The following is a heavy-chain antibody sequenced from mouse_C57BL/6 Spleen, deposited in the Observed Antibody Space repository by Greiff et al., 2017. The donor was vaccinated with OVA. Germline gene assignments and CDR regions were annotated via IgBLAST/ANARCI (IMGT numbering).Heavy chain of an antibody. V-gene: IGHV1-78*01. Sequence: VQLQQSDAELVKPGASVTISCKVSGYTFTDHTIHWMKQRPEQGLEWIGYIYPRDGSTKYNEKFKGKATLTADKSSSTAYMQLNSLTSEDSAVYFCARPQAPDGYYVAYWGQGTLVTVSA. CDR3: ARPQAPDGYYVAY. D-gene: IGHD2-3*01. CDR2: IYPRDGST. J-gene: IGHJ3*01. CDR1: GYTFTDHT.